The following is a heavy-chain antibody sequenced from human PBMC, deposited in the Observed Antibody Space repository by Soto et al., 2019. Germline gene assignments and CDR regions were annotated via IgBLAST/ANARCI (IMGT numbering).Heavy chain of an antibody. CDR1: GGSISSGNW. Sequence: VQLQESGPGLVKPSGTLSLTCAVSGGSISSGNWWSWVRQSPRKGLEWIGEISHSGNTNHNPSLKGQVTISIDKSKNQFSLTLTSVTAADTAVYYCASHRGNTYGPYDYWGQGTLVTVSS. J-gene: IGHJ4*02. V-gene: IGHV4-4*02. D-gene: IGHD5-18*01. CDR2: ISHSGNT. CDR3: ASHRGNTYGPYDY.